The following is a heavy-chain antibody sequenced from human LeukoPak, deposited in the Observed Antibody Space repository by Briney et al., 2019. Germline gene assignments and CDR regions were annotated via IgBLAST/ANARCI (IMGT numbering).Heavy chain of an antibody. CDR2: IYYGGDT. D-gene: IGHD6-13*01. CDR3: ARSWGSSSGIDN. Sequence: SETLSLTCTVSGGSFSSYYWSWIRQPPGKGLEWIGYIYYGGDTNYNPSLKSRVTISVDTSKNQFSLKLSSVTAAGTAVFYCARSWGSSSGIDNWGQGTLVTVSS. CDR1: GGSFSSYY. V-gene: IGHV4-59*01. J-gene: IGHJ4*02.